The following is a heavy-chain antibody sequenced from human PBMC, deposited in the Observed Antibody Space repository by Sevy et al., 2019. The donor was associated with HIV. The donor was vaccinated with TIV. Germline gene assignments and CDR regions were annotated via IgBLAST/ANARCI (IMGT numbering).Heavy chain of an antibody. CDR1: GFTFSNHW. CDR2: IKKDGTDK. D-gene: IGHD6-13*01. Sequence: GGSLRLSCAVSGFTFSNHWMTWVRQTPGKGLEWVANIKKDGTDKFYVDSVMGRFSISRDNAKDLLYLQMNSLRVEDTAVYYCAVVAEGYWGQGTLVTVSS. J-gene: IGHJ4*02. CDR3: AVVAEGY. V-gene: IGHV3-7*03.